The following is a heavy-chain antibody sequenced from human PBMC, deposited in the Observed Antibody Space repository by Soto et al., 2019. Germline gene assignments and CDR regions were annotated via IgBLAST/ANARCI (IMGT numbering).Heavy chain of an antibody. Sequence: QVQLVESGGGEVQPGRSLRLSCAASGFTFSSYGMHWVRQAPGKGLEWVAVISYDGSNKYYADSVKGRFTISRDNSKNTLYLQMNSLRAEDTAVYYCAKSADTVVTRGPFDPWGQGTLVTVSS. CDR1: GFTFSSYG. CDR2: ISYDGSNK. CDR3: AKSADTVVTRGPFDP. D-gene: IGHD6-19*01. V-gene: IGHV3-30*18. J-gene: IGHJ5*02.